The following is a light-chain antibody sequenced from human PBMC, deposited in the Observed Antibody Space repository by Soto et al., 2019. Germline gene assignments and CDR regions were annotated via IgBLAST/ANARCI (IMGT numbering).Light chain of an antibody. Sequence: DIVMTQSPLSLPVTPGEPASISCRSSQSLLHSNGYNYLVWYLQKPGQSPQLLIYLGSNRASGVPDRFSGSGSGTDFTLKISRVEAEDVGVYYCMQALQTPLFTFGPGTKVDIK. J-gene: IGKJ3*01. CDR3: MQALQTPLFT. CDR2: LGS. CDR1: QSLLHSNGYNY. V-gene: IGKV2-28*01.